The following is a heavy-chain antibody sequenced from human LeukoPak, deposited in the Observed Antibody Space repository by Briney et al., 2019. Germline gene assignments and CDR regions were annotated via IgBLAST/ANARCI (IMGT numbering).Heavy chain of an antibody. D-gene: IGHD3-10*01. V-gene: IGHV4-34*01. J-gene: IGHJ6*02. CDR2: INHSGST. CDR3: ARSAYGSGSYGYFYYYGMDV. CDR1: GGSFSGYS. Sequence: SETLSLTCAVYGGSFSGYSWNWIRQPPGKGLEWIGEINHSGSTNYNPALKSRLTISVDTSKNQFSLRLSSVTAADTAMYYCARSAYGSGSYGYFYYYGMDVWGQGTTATLSS.